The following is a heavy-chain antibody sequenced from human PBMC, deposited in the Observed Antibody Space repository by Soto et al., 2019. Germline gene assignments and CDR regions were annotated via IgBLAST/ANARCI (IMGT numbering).Heavy chain of an antibody. D-gene: IGHD4-17*01. J-gene: IGHJ4*02. V-gene: IGHV3-23*01. CDR2: IIANGGT. CDR1: GFTFNHYA. CDR3: AKDCTVADDPSRVILFHY. Sequence: GGSLRLSCAASGFTFNHYAMSWVRQAPGKGLEWVSIIIANGGTFYADSVKGRFTISRDNSKNTVYLQMSSLRVEDTAIYYCAKDCTVADDPSRVILFHYGGQGAMVAVSS.